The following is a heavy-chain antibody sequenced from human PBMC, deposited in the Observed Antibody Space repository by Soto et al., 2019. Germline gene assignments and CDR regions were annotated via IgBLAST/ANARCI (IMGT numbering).Heavy chain of an antibody. J-gene: IGHJ5*02. Sequence: ASVKVSCKASGGTFSSYATSWVRQAPGQGLEWMGGIIPIFGTANYAQKFQGRVTITADESTSTAYMELSSLRSEDTAVYYCARDRGYCSSTSCYTRWFDPWGQGTLVTVSS. V-gene: IGHV1-69*13. CDR3: ARDRGYCSSTSCYTRWFDP. CDR1: GGTFSSYA. CDR2: IIPIFGTA. D-gene: IGHD2-2*02.